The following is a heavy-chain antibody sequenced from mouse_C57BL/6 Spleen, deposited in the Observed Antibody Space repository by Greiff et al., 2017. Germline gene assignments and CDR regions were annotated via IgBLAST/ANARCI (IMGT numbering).Heavy chain of an antibody. V-gene: IGHV1-82*01. CDR3: ARSLRYFDY. D-gene: IGHD1-1*01. Sequence: VQLQQSGPELVKPGASVKISCKASGYAFSSSWMNWVKQRPGKGLEWIGRIYPGDGDTNYNEKFKGKATLTADKSSSTAYMQLSSLTSEDSAVYFCARSLRYFDYWGQGTTLTVSS. CDR1: GYAFSSSW. CDR2: IYPGDGDT. J-gene: IGHJ2*01.